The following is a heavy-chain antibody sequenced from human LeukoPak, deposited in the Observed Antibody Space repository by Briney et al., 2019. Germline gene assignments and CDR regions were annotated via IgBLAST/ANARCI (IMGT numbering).Heavy chain of an antibody. D-gene: IGHD4-23*01. Sequence: GGSLRLSCAASGFTFSDYYMSWIRQAPGKGLEWVSYISSSGSTLYYADSVKGRFTISRDNAKNSLYLQMNSLRAEDTAVYYCARGVYGGDSDYYFDYWGQGTLVTVSS. CDR1: GFTFSDYY. CDR3: ARGVYGGDSDYYFDY. V-gene: IGHV3-11*04. J-gene: IGHJ4*02. CDR2: ISSSGSTL.